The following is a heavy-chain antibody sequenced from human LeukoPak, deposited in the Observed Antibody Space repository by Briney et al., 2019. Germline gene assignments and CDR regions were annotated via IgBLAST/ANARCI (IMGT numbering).Heavy chain of an antibody. V-gene: IGHV3-33*06. CDR1: GFTFSSYG. CDR2: IWYDGSNK. Sequence: GGSPRLSCAASGFTFSSYGMHWVRQAPGKGLEWVAVIWYDGSNKYYADSVKGRFTISRDNSKNTLYLQMNSLRAEGTAVYYCAKGLEPTEIYYDFDYWGQGTLVTVSS. J-gene: IGHJ4*02. CDR3: AKGLEPTEIYYDFDY. D-gene: IGHD3-3*01.